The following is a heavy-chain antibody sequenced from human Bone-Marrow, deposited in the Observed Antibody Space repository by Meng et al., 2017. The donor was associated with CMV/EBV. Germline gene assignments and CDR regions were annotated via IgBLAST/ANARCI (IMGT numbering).Heavy chain of an antibody. CDR3: ARHLEMATIAEYNYGMDV. CDR2: IYPDDFDI. CDR1: GYTFRTYW. Sequence: GESLKISCKGSGYTFRTYWIGWVRQMPGKGLEWMGIIYPDDFDIRYSPSFQGQVTISADKSTSTAYLQWSSLKASDNAIYYCARHLEMATIAEYNYGMDVWGQGTTVTVSS. D-gene: IGHD5-24*01. J-gene: IGHJ6*02. V-gene: IGHV5-51*01.